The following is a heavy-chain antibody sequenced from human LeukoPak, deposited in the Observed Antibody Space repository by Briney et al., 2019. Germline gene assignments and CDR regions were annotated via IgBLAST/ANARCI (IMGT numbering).Heavy chain of an antibody. CDR3: TTRIITTSDF. CDR1: GFTFSNVW. CDR2: IKKKIEGGTT. V-gene: IGHV3-15*01. Sequence: GGSLRLSCAASGFTFSNVWMNWVRQAGGKGLEWIGRIKKKIEGGTTEYAAPVKGRFTIARDDSKNTLYLQMNSLTTEDTAVYYCTTRIITTSDFWGQGTLVTVSS. D-gene: IGHD3-3*01. J-gene: IGHJ4*02.